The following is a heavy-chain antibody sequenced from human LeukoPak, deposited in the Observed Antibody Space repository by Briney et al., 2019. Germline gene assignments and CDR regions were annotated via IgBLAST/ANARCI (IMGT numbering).Heavy chain of an antibody. D-gene: IGHD6-13*01. CDR2: ISAYNGNT. V-gene: IGHV1-18*01. CDR1: GYTFTSYG. CDR3: ARAAGGSWYRMDYYYYMDV. Sequence: GASVKVSCKASGYTFTSYGISRVRQAPGQGLEWMGWISAYNGNTNYAQKLQGRVTMTTDTSTSTAYMELRSLRSDDTAVYYCARAAGGSWYRMDYYYYMDVWGKGTTVTVSS. J-gene: IGHJ6*03.